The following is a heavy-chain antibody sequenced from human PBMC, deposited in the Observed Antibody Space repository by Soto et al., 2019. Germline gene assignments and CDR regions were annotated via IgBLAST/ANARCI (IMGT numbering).Heavy chain of an antibody. V-gene: IGHV4-31*03. CDR3: ARDVRYCSSTSCYSSYYYYYYMDV. Sequence: QVQLQESGPGLVKPSQTLSLTCTVSGGSISSGGYYWSWIRQHPGKGLEWIGYIYYSGSTYYNPSLKSRVTISVATSNYQFSLKLCSVTAADTAVYYCARDVRYCSSTSCYSSYYYYYYMDVWGKGTTVTVSS. CDR2: IYYSGST. J-gene: IGHJ6*03. CDR1: GGSISSGGYY. D-gene: IGHD2-2*01.